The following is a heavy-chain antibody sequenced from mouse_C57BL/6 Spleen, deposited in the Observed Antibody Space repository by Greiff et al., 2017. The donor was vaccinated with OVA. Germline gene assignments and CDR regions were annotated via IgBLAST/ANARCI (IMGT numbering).Heavy chain of an antibody. CDR3: TIPYYGSSCFDY. CDR2: IYPGNSDT. V-gene: IGHV1-5*01. D-gene: IGHD1-1*01. CDR1: GYTFTSYW. Sequence: VQLQQSGTVLARPGASVKMSCKTSGYTFTSYWMHWVKQRPGQGLEWIGAIYPGNSDTSYNQKFKGKAKLTAVTSASTADMERSSLTKEDSAVYYCTIPYYGSSCFDYWGQGTTLTVSS. J-gene: IGHJ2*01.